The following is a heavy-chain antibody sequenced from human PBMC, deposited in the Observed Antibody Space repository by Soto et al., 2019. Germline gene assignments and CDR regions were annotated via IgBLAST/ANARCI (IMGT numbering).Heavy chain of an antibody. J-gene: IGHJ4*02. V-gene: IGHV4-59*08. CDR3: ARRWGFTFDY. CDR2: IYYSGST. D-gene: IGHD1-26*01. CDR1: GGSISSYY. Sequence: QVQLQESGPGLVKPSETLSLTCTVSGGSISSYYWSWIRKPPGKGLEWIGYIYYSGSTNYNPSLRSRVTISVDTSKTQFSLKLSSVTAADTAVYYCARRWGFTFDYWGQGTLVTVSS.